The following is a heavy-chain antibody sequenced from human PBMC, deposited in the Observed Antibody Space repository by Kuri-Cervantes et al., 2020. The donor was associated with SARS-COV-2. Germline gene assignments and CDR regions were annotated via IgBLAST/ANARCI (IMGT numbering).Heavy chain of an antibody. CDR3: ARVRDIVLMVYAIRGWFDP. D-gene: IGHD2-8*01. J-gene: IGHJ5*02. V-gene: IGHV4-38-2*01. CDR2: IYYSGGT. Sequence: SETLSLTCDVSGYFSSAYSWGWIRQSPGKGLEWIGHIYYSGGTNYNPSLKSRVTISVDKSKNQFSLKLSSVTAADTAVYYCARVRDIVLMVYAIRGWFDPWGQGTLVTVSS. CDR1: GYFSSAYS.